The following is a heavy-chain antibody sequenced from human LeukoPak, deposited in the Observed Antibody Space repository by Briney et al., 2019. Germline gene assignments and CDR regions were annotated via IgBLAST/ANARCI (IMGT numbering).Heavy chain of an antibody. Sequence: GGSLRLSCAASGFTLSSYAMSWVRQAPGKGLEWVSAISGSGGSTYYADSVKGRFIISRDNSKNTLYLQMNSLRAEDTAVYYCAKCIVGATAPFDYWGQGTLVTVSS. CDR2: ISGSGGST. J-gene: IGHJ4*02. CDR1: GFTLSSYA. V-gene: IGHV3-23*01. CDR3: AKCIVGATAPFDY. D-gene: IGHD1-26*01.